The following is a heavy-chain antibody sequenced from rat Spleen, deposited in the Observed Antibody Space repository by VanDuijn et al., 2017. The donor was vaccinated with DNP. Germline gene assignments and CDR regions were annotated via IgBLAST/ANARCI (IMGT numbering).Heavy chain of an antibody. D-gene: IGHD4-3*01. CDR3: ARWNSGHFDY. CDR2: ISYDGGDT. CDR1: GFTFSGYF. Sequence: EVQLVESGGGLVQPGRSLKLSCAASGFTFSGYFMAWVRQAPTKGLEWVASISYDGGDTYYPDSVKGRFTVARDNPKSSLYLQMDSLRSEDTATYYCARWNSGHFDYWGQGVMVPVSS. J-gene: IGHJ2*01. V-gene: IGHV5-20*01.